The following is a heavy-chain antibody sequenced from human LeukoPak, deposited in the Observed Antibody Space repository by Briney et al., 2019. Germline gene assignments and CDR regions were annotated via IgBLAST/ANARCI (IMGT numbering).Heavy chain of an antibody. V-gene: IGHV4-38-2*01. J-gene: IGHJ5*01. CDR2: IYHSGST. CDR3: VILVSTIDS. D-gene: IGHD1-26*01. Sequence: SETPSLTCAVSGYSISSGYYWGWLRQPTGKGLEWIGSIYHSGSTFYNPSLKSRVTISVDTSKHQFSLKLTSFNSAGGPLYIGVILVSTIDSWGQGTLVTVSS. CDR1: GYSISSGYY.